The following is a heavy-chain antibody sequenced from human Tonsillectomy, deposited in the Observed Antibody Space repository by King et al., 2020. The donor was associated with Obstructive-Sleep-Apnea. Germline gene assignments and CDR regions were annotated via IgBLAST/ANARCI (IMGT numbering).Heavy chain of an antibody. J-gene: IGHJ4*02. D-gene: IGHD3-3*01. CDR2: IKSKTDGGTT. Sequence: VQLVESGGGLVKPGGSLRLSCAASGFTFSNAWMSWVRQAPGKGLEWVGRIKSKTDGGTTDYAAPVKGRFTISRDDSKNTLYLQMNSLKTEDTAVYYCTTDSEGLDVGIFGNFDYWGQGTLVTVSS. V-gene: IGHV3-15*01. CDR1: GFTFSNAW. CDR3: TTDSEGLDVGIFGNFDY.